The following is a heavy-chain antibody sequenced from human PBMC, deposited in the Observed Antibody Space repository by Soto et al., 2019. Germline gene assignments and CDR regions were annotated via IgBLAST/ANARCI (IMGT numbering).Heavy chain of an antibody. CDR1: GGSISSYC. Sequence: QVQLQESGPGLVKPSETLSLTCTVSGGSISSYCWSWVRQPPGEGLEWIANICNSGGTNYKPSLISRVVISVDSSSNQFSLKLSSVTAADTAVYYCAIGVGRYGSNLDYWGQGTLVTVSS. J-gene: IGHJ4*02. D-gene: IGHD1-26*01. CDR2: ICNSGGT. CDR3: AIGVGRYGSNLDY. V-gene: IGHV4-59*01.